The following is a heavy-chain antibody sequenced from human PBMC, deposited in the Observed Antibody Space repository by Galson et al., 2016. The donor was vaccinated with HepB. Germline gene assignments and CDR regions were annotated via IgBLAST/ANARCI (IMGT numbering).Heavy chain of an antibody. D-gene: IGHD5-18*01. Sequence: SLRLSCATVGLPVSDEYMTWVRLVPGKGLEWVSLFYRGGNTYYADSVKGRFTVWRDDSKKTIYLQMNYLSAADTAADYCATVGGSSYGARNDGFDIWGHGTMVTVAS. CDR1: GLPVSDEY. CDR2: FYRGGNT. V-gene: IGHV3-53*01. CDR3: ATVGGSSYGARNDGFDI. J-gene: IGHJ3*02.